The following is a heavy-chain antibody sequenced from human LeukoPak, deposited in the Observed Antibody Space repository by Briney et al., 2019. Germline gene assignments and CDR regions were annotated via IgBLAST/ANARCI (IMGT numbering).Heavy chain of an antibody. V-gene: IGHV4-4*07. CDR2: IYTSGCT. CDR1: GGSISSYY. J-gene: IGHJ2*01. CDR3: ARDLTWTRGYTRSWYFDL. Sequence: SETLSLTGTVSGGSISSYYWSWIRQPAGKGLEWIGRIYTSGCTNYNPSLKSRVTMSVDTSKNQFSLKLSSVTAADTAVYYCARDLTWTRGYTRSWYFDLWGRGTLVTVSS. D-gene: IGHD5-12*01.